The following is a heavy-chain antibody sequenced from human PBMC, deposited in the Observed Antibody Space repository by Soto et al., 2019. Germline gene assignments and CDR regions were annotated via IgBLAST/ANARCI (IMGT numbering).Heavy chain of an antibody. CDR2: ISSGSKTI. J-gene: IGHJ4*02. CDR3: AREDILGVRSFDY. Sequence: GGSLRLSCAASGFTFSGYSVNWVRQAPGKGLEWVSYISSGSKTIYYAESVKGRFTVSRDNARNSQYLQMNSLRDGDTAVYYCAREDILGVRSFDYWGQGTLVTVSS. V-gene: IGHV3-48*02. D-gene: IGHD3-9*01. CDR1: GFTFSGYS.